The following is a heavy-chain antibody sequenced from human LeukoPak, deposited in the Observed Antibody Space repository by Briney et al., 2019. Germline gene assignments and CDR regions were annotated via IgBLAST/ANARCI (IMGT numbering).Heavy chain of an antibody. D-gene: IGHD3-10*01. CDR2: IYHSGST. Sequence: SETLSLTCAVSGGSISGGGYSWSWIRQPPGKGLEWIGYIYHSGSTYYNPSLKSRVTISVDKSKNQFSLELTSVTAADTAVYYCARRSGTYYNNGWSDPWGQGTLVTVSS. CDR1: GGSISGGGYS. J-gene: IGHJ5*02. CDR3: ARRSGTYYNNGWSDP. V-gene: IGHV4-30-2*01.